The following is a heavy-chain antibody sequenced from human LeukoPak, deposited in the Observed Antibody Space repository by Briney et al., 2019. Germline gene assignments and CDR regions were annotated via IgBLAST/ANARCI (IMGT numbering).Heavy chain of an antibody. CDR3: ARVTGGYNLVDY. CDR1: GFIFRNYG. V-gene: IGHV3-74*01. Sequence: GGSLRLSCAASGFIFRNYGMNWVRQAPGKGLVWVSRISDVGSHTFYADSVKGRFAMSRDNAKNTLYLQMNSLRAEDTAVYYCARVTGGYNLVDYWGQGTLVTVSS. J-gene: IGHJ4*02. CDR2: ISDVGSHT. D-gene: IGHD5-24*01.